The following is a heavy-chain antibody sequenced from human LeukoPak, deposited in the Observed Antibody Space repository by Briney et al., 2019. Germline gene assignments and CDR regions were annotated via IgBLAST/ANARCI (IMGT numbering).Heavy chain of an antibody. Sequence: PSDTLSLTCTVSGGSISSGSYYYSWIRQPAGKGLEWIGHIYYLGSTSYNPSLRSRVTISMDASKNQFSLTLTSVTAADPAVYYCAVTWNADRTFAPWGQGILVTVS. J-gene: IGHJ5*02. CDR2: IYYLGST. D-gene: IGHD1-1*01. CDR3: AVTWNADRTFAP. V-gene: IGHV4-61*10. CDR1: GGSISSGSYY.